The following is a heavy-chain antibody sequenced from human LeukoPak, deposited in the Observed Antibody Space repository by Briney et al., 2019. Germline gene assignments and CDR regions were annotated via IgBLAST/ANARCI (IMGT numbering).Heavy chain of an antibody. J-gene: IGHJ6*02. D-gene: IGHD3-3*01. CDR1: GFAVSSNY. CDR2: IYSGGST. CDR3: ASSYYDFWSGYPFYYYYGMDV. Sequence: PGGSLRLSCAACGFAVSSNYMSWVRQAPGKGLEWVSVIYSGGSTYYADSVKGRFTISRDNSKNTLYLQMNSLRAEDTAVYYCASSYYDFWSGYPFYYYYGMDVWGQGTTVTVSS. V-gene: IGHV3-53*01.